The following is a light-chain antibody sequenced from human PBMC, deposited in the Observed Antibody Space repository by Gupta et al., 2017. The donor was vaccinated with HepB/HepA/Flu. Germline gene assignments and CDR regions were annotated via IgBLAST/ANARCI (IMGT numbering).Light chain of an antibody. Sequence: EVLLTQSPATLSLSPVERATLSCRASESISNYLGWYQQKPGQPPRLLISDAFNRATGIPARFSGSGSGTDFTLTISSLEPEDFAVYYCQQRSKWPITFGQGTRLEIK. CDR1: ESISNY. J-gene: IGKJ5*01. CDR2: DAF. CDR3: QQRSKWPIT. V-gene: IGKV3-11*01.